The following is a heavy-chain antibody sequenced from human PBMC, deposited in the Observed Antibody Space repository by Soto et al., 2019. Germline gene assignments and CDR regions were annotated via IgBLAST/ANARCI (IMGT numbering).Heavy chain of an antibody. J-gene: IGHJ5*02. D-gene: IGHD3-3*01. CDR3: ARGQRFSDWFDP. Sequence: QVQLQESGPGLVKPSETLSLTCTVSGGDIRTYYWTWIRQPAGKGLEWIGRIYRSGSTKYNPSLKSRVTMSLDTSKNHFSLRLSSVTAADTAVYYCARGQRFSDWFDPWGQGTLVTVSS. V-gene: IGHV4-4*07. CDR1: GGDIRTYY. CDR2: IYRSGST.